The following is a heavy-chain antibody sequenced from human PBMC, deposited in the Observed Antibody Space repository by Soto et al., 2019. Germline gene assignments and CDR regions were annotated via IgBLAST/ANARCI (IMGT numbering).Heavy chain of an antibody. CDR1: GGSFSGYY. CDR2: IKHSGST. J-gene: IGHJ6*02. CDR3: ARGFGMYYYYGMDV. V-gene: IGHV4-34*01. D-gene: IGHD3-16*01. Sequence: QVQLQQWGAGLLKPSETLSLTCAVYGGSFSGYYWSWIRQPPGKGLEWIGEIKHSGSTNYNPSLKSRVTISVDTSKNQFSLKLSSVTAADTAVYYCARGFGMYYYYGMDVWGQGTTVTVSS.